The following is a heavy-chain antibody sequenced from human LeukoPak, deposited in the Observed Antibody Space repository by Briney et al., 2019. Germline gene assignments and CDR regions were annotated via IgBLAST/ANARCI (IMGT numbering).Heavy chain of an antibody. CDR3: AHPQLGYCSSTSCFAFDY. D-gene: IGHD2-2*01. CDR2: IYWNDDK. Sequence: SGPTLVNPTQTLTLTCTFSGFSLSTSGVGVGWIRQPPGKALEWLALIYWNDDKRYSPSLKSRLTITKDTSKNQVVLTMTNMDPVDTATYYCAHPQLGYCSSTSCFAFDYWGQGTLVTVSS. J-gene: IGHJ4*02. V-gene: IGHV2-5*01. CDR1: GFSLSTSGVG.